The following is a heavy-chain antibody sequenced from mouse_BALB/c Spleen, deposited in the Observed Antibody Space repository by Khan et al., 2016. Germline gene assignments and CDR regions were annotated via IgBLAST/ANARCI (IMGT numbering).Heavy chain of an antibody. Sequence: QIQLVQSGPELKKPGETVKISCKASGYTFTNYGMNWVKQAPGKGLKWMGWINTYTGEPTYADDFKGRFAIPLETSASTAYLQINNLKNEDMATYFCARRRGYLSAMDYWGQGTSVTVSS. V-gene: IGHV9-1*02. CDR2: INTYTGEP. CDR1: GYTFTNYG. D-gene: IGHD2-3*01. CDR3: ARRRGYLSAMDY. J-gene: IGHJ4*01.